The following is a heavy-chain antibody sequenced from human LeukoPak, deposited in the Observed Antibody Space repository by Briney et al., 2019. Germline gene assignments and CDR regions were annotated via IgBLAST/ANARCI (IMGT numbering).Heavy chain of an antibody. Sequence: SETLSLTCAVSGGSISSNNWWSWVRQPPGKGLEWIGEIYHSGSTNYNPSLKSRVTISVDTSKNQFSLKLSSVTAADTAVYYCARWGYYYDSSGYYPIDYWGQGTLVTVSS. CDR3: ARWGYYYDSSGYYPIDY. CDR2: IYHSGST. CDR1: GGSISSNNW. D-gene: IGHD3-22*01. V-gene: IGHV4-4*02. J-gene: IGHJ4*02.